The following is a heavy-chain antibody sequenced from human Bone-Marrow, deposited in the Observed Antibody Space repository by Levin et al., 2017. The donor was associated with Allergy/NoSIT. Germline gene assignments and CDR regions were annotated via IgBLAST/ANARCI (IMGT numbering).Heavy chain of an antibody. CDR1: GFTFSSYG. Sequence: GGSLRLSCAASGFTFSSYGMHWVRQAPGKGLEWVAVIWYDGNNKFYADSVKGRFTISRDNSKNTLYLQMNSLRAEDTAVYYCARDTAAAGNFDYWGQGTLVTVSS. J-gene: IGHJ4*02. CDR2: IWYDGNNK. D-gene: IGHD6-13*01. CDR3: ARDTAAAGNFDY. V-gene: IGHV3-33*01.